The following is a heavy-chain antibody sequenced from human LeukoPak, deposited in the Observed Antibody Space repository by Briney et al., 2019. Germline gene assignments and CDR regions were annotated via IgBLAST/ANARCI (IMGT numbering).Heavy chain of an antibody. CDR3: ARDGTEMATIMRPAGYFDY. CDR1: GFTFSSYA. Sequence: GRSLRLSCAASGFTFSSYAMHWVRQAPGKGLEWVAVISYDGSNTYYPDSVKGRFTISRDNSKNTLYLQMNSLRAEDTAVYYCARDGTEMATIMRPAGYFDYWGQGTLVTVSS. CDR2: ISYDGSNT. V-gene: IGHV3-30*01. J-gene: IGHJ4*02. D-gene: IGHD5-24*01.